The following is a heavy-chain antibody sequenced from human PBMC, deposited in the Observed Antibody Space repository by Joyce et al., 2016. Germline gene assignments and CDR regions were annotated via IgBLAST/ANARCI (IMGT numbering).Heavy chain of an antibody. CDR1: GFTFNSFA. D-gene: IGHD1-1*01. J-gene: IGHJ1*01. V-gene: IGHV3-30*18. CDR3: AKGALADQLLPPADL. Sequence: QFQLVESGGRVVQPGRSLRLSCRASGFTFNSFAMHWVRQAPGKGVGWVAVISHDAERQFYGESSKGRFTISRDNYKNTLDLQMNSLRVEDTAVYYCAKGALADQLLPPADLWGQGTLVTVSS. CDR2: ISHDAERQ.